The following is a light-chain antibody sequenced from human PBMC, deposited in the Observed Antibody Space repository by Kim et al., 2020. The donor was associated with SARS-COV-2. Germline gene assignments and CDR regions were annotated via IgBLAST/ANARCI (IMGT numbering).Light chain of an antibody. CDR3: QQYFSTPPGT. J-gene: IGKJ1*01. CDR2: SAS. Sequence: FVGDRVTISCRASQDISHSLAWYQQKPGRAPKLLLSSASRLGGGVPSRFSGSGSGTDFTLTVTSLQPEDIATYYCQQYFSTPPGTFGQGTKVDIK. V-gene: IGKV1-NL1*01. CDR1: QDISHS.